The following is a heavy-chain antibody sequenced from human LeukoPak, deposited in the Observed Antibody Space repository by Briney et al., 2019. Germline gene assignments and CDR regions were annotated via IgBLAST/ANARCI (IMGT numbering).Heavy chain of an antibody. J-gene: IGHJ4*02. CDR2: ISWNSGSI. D-gene: IGHD2-2*01. CDR1: GFTFDDYA. CDR3: AKGYCSSTSCYADY. V-gene: IGHV3-9*03. Sequence: GRSLRLSCAASGFTFDDYAMHWVRQAPGKGLEWVSGISWNSGSIGYADSVKGRFTIPRDNAKNSLYLQMNSLRAEDMALYYCAKGYCSSTSCYADYWGQGTLVTVSS.